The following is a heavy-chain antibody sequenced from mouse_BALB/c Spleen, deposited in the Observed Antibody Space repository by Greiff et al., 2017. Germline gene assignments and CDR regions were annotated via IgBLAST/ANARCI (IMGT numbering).Heavy chain of an antibody. J-gene: IGHJ2*01. V-gene: IGHV5-12-1*01. CDR1: GFAFSSYD. CDR3: ARQPNYFDY. Sequence: DVHLVESGGGLVKPGGSLKLSCAASGFAFSSYDMSWVRQTPEKRLEWVAYISSGGGSTYYPDTVKGRFTISRDNAKNTLYLQMSSLKSEDTAMYYCARQPNYFDYWGQGTTLTVSS. CDR2: ISSGGGST.